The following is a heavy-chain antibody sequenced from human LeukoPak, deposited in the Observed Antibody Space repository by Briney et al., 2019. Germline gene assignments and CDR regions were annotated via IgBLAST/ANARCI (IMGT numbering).Heavy chain of an antibody. D-gene: IGHD6-19*01. J-gene: IGHJ4*02. V-gene: IGHV3-11*04. CDR2: ISSSGSTI. CDR1: GFTFSDYY. CDR3: ATTLGSGWKFDY. Sequence: GGSLRLSCAASGFTFSDYYMSWIRQAPGKGLEWVSYISSSGSTIYYADSVKGRFTISRDNAKNTLYLQMNSLRTEDTAVYYCATTLGSGWKFDYWGQGTLVTVSS.